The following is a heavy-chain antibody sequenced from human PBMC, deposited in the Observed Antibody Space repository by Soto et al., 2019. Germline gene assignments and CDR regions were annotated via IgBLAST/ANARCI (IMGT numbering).Heavy chain of an antibody. V-gene: IGHV3-23*01. D-gene: IGHD3-10*01. CDR3: AKMLTMVRGVTGLRDFDF. J-gene: IGHJ4*02. CDR1: GFTFSSSA. CDR2: ISGPGATI. Sequence: EVQLLEAGGNLIQPGGSLRLSCAASGFTFSSSAMSWVRQTPGQGLEWLSAISGPGATIYYSDSVKGRFTISRDNSKNTLYLQMNSLTAEDTAVYYCAKMLTMVRGVTGLRDFDFWGQGTLVTVSS.